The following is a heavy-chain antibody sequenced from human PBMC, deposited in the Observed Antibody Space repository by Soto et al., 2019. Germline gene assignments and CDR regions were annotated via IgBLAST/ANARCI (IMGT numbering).Heavy chain of an antibody. CDR3: ARMGIQLWTFDY. V-gene: IGHV4-59*01. CDR2: IYYSGST. J-gene: IGHJ4*02. D-gene: IGHD5-18*01. Sequence: WETLSLTCTVSGGSISSYYWSWILQPPGKGLEWIGYIYYSGSTNYNPSLKSRVTISVDTSKNQFSLKLSSVTAADTAVYYCARMGIQLWTFDYWGQGTLVTVSS. CDR1: GGSISSYY.